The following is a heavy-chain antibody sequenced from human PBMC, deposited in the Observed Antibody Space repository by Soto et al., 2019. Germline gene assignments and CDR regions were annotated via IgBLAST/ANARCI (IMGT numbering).Heavy chain of an antibody. Sequence: GGSLRLSCAASGFTFSSYAMSWVRQAPGKGLEWVSAISGSGGSTYYADSVKGRFTISRDNSKNTLYLQMNSLRAEDTAVYYCAKDNRLELRFLEWLSNYFDYWGQGTLVTVSS. CDR2: ISGSGGST. CDR1: GFTFSSYA. CDR3: AKDNRLELRFLEWLSNYFDY. V-gene: IGHV3-23*01. J-gene: IGHJ4*02. D-gene: IGHD3-3*01.